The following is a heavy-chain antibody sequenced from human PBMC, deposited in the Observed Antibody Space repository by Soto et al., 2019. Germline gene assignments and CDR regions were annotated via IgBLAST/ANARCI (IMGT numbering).Heavy chain of an antibody. CDR3: ARERPDGARLDP. Sequence: QVQLQESGPGLVKPSQTLSLTCTVSGGSISSGDYYWSWIRQPPGKGLEWIGYIYYSGSTYYNPSLKSRVNISVDPSKNQFSLKLSSVTAADTAVYYCARERPDGARLDPWGQGTLVTVSS. J-gene: IGHJ5*02. D-gene: IGHD6-6*01. CDR2: IYYSGST. CDR1: GGSISSGDYY. V-gene: IGHV4-30-4*01.